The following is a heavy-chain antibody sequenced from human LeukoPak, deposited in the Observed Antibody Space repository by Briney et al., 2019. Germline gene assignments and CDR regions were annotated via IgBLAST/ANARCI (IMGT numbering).Heavy chain of an antibody. Sequence: GSSLSLSCAASGFTFSSYGMHWVRHAPRKGLELVSVIWYGRGNKYYADSMKGQFTISRDNSKNTLYPQMNSLRAEDTAVYSYAKPLFKGDCGGGSCYYDYWGQGTLVTVSS. CDR3: AKPLFKGDCGGGSCYYDY. J-gene: IGHJ4*02. V-gene: IGHV3-33*06. D-gene: IGHD2-15*01. CDR1: GFTFSSYG. CDR2: IWYGRGNK.